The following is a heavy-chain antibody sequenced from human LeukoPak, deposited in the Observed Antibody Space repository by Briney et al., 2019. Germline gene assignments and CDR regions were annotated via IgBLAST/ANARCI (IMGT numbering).Heavy chain of an antibody. CDR2: INAGNGNT. J-gene: IGHJ3*02. V-gene: IGHV1-3*01. CDR1: GYTFTSYA. D-gene: IGHD3-10*01. CDR3: ARFGVTMVWAFDI. Sequence: ASVKVSCKASGYTFTSYAMHWVRQAPGQRLEWMGWINAGNGNTKYSQKFQGRVTITRDTSASTAYMELSSLRSEDTAVYYCARFGVTMVWAFDIWGQGTMVTVSS.